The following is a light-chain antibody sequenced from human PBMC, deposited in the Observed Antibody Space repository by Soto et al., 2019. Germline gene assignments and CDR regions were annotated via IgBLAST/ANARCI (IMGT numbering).Light chain of an antibody. Sequence: DIQMTQSPSSLSASVGDRVTIACRASESITYKLNWYRQKPGKVPDLLIYDATGLQSGVPSRFSGSGSGTYFTLTISSLQPEDFSTFYCQQSYRSPPTFGQGTKVEV. CDR3: QQSYRSPPT. V-gene: IGKV1-39*01. CDR1: ESITYK. J-gene: IGKJ1*01. CDR2: DAT.